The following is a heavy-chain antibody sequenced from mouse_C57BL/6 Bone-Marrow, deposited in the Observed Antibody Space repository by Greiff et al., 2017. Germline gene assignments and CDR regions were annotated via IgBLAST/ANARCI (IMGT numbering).Heavy chain of an antibody. D-gene: IGHD4-1*01. CDR3: ARDGNVFYWDMDD. Sequence: VQLQQPGAELVMPGASVKLSCKASGYTFTSYWMHWVKQRPGQGLEWIGEIDPSDSYTNYNQKFKGESTLTVDKSSSTAYMQLRSLTSEDSAVYYCARDGNVFYWDMDDWGKGTSVTVSS. V-gene: IGHV1-69*01. J-gene: IGHJ4*01. CDR1: GYTFTSYW. CDR2: IDPSDSYT.